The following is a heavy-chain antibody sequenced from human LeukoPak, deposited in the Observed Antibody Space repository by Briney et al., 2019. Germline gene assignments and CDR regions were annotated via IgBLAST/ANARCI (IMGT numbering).Heavy chain of an antibody. J-gene: IGHJ6*02. CDR2: IRSKAYGGTT. CDR3: TRAPVYYDSSGYYYYYGMDV. D-gene: IGHD3-22*01. V-gene: IGHV3-49*03. CDR1: GFTFGDYA. Sequence: HSGGSLRLSCTASGFTFGDYAMSWFRQAPGKGLEWVGFIRSKAYGGTTEYAASVKGRFAISRDDSKSIAYLQMNSLKTEDTAVYYCTRAPVYYDSSGYYYYYGMDVWGQGTTVTVSS.